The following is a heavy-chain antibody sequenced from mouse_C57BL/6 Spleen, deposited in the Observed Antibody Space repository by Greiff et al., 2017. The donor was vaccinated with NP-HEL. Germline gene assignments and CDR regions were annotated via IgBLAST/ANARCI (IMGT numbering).Heavy chain of an antibody. Sequence: QVQLQQSGAELVKPGASVKISCKASGYAFSSYWMNWVKQRPGKGLEWIGQIYPGDGDTNYNGKFKGKATLTADKSSSTAYMQLSSLTSEDSAVYFCARQGYYDYGGFAYWGQGTLVTVSA. CDR1: GYAFSSYW. CDR2: IYPGDGDT. J-gene: IGHJ3*01. V-gene: IGHV1-80*01. D-gene: IGHD2-4*01. CDR3: ARQGYYDYGGFAY.